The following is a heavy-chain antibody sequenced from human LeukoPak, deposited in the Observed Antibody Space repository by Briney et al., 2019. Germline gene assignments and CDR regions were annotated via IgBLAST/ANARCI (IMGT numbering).Heavy chain of an antibody. CDR1: GFTFSSYW. J-gene: IGHJ3*02. V-gene: IGHV3-7*01. Sequence: GGSLRLSCAASGFTFSSYWMSWVRQAPGKGLEWVANIKLDGSEKYYVDSVKGRFTISRDNSKNTLYLQMNSLRAEDTAVYYCAKDDGKDDAFDIWGQGTMVTVSS. D-gene: IGHD1-26*01. CDR3: AKDDGKDDAFDI. CDR2: IKLDGSEK.